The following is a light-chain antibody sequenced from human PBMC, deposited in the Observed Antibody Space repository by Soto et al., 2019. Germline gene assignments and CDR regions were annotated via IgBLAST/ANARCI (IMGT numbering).Light chain of an antibody. J-gene: IGLJ2*01. CDR1: SANIGSNT. V-gene: IGLV1-44*01. Sequence: QSVLTQPPSASGTPGQRVTISCSVSSANIGSNTVNWCQQLPGTAPKLIIYSTDRRPSAVPDRFSGSRSGTSSSLAISGLQSEDEDDYYCNAGDDSLNGPVLGGGTKVTVL. CDR2: STD. CDR3: NAGDDSLNGPV.